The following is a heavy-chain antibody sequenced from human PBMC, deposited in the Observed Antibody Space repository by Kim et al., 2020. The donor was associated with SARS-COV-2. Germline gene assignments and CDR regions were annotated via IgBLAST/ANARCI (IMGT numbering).Heavy chain of an antibody. CDR2: INHSGST. J-gene: IGHJ5*02. CDR1: GGSFSGYY. CDR3: ARVEPPYYYGSGSYYARGWFDP. V-gene: IGHV4-34*01. D-gene: IGHD3-10*01. Sequence: SETLSLTCAVYGGSFSGYYWSWIRQPPGKGLEWIGEINHSGSTNYNPSLKSRVTISVDTSKNQFSLKLSSVTAADTAVYYCARVEPPYYYGSGSYYARGWFDPWGQGTLVTVSS.